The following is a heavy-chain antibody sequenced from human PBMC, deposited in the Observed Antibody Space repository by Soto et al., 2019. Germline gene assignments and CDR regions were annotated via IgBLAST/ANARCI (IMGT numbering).Heavy chain of an antibody. CDR1: CGSISSYY. D-gene: IGHD3-3*01. CDR2: IYYSGST. V-gene: IGHV4-59*01. Sequence: SETLSLTCTVSCGSISSYYWSWIRQPPGKGLEWIGYIYYSGSTNYNPSLKSRVTISVDTSKNQFSLKLSSVTAADTAVYYCARGEYYDFWSGHDVTDAFDIWGQGTMVTVSS. CDR3: ARGEYYDFWSGHDVTDAFDI. J-gene: IGHJ3*02.